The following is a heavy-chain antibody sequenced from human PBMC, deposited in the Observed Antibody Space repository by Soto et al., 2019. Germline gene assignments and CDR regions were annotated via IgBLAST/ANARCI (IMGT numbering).Heavy chain of an antibody. J-gene: IGHJ4*02. V-gene: IGHV1-69*01. CDR2: IIPIFGSA. Sequence: QVQLVQSGAEVKKPGSSVKVSCKASGGTFTTYSINWVRQAPGQGLEWMGGIIPIFGSANYARKSRGRVTITADELTSTVYMELSSLRYEDPAVYYCAREGDVRTAVITGSFDCWGQGTLVTVSS. D-gene: IGHD3-10*02. CDR1: GGTFTTYS. CDR3: AREGDVRTAVITGSFDC.